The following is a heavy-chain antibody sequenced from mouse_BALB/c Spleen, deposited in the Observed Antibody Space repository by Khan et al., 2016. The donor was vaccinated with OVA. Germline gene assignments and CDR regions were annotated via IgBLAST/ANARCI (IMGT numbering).Heavy chain of an antibody. CDR3: AASILFYYSMDY. V-gene: IGHV1-7*01. CDR2: INPSTGYT. Sequence: QVQLKQSGAALTKPGASVKMSCKASGYTFTSYWMHWVKQRPGQGLEWIGYINPSTGYTEYNQKFKDKATLTTDKSSSTAYMQLSSLTSEYSAVYYCAASILFYYSMDYWGQGTSVTVSS. CDR1: GYTFTSYW. J-gene: IGHJ4*01. D-gene: IGHD6-1*01.